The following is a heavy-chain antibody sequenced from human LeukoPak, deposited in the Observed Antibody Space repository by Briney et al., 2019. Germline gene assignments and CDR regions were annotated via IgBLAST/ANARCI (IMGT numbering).Heavy chain of an antibody. Sequence: GRSLRLSCAASGFTFSRYGMHWVRQAPGKGLEWVALIWYDGSKKYYADYVKGRFTISRDNSKNTLYLQMNSLRAEDTAVYYCARDSSYSSSWTSMDVWGKGTTVTVSS. J-gene: IGHJ6*04. CDR1: GFTFSRYG. CDR3: ARDSSYSSSWTSMDV. V-gene: IGHV3-33*01. CDR2: IWYDGSKK. D-gene: IGHD6-13*01.